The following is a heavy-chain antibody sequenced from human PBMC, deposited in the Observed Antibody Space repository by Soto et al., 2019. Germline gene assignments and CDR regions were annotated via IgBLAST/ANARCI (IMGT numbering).Heavy chain of an antibody. D-gene: IGHD3-10*01. CDR1: GDSISSSIW. Sequence: QVQLQESGPGLVKPPGTLSLTCAVSGDSISSSIWWSWVRLPPGKGLEWIGEIYHSGTTNYNPSLKSRVTISVDKSKNQFSLKMSSLTAADTPVYYCARRGDGSGSLDYWGQGTLVTVFS. CDR2: IYHSGTT. CDR3: ARRGDGSGSLDY. J-gene: IGHJ4*02. V-gene: IGHV4-4*03.